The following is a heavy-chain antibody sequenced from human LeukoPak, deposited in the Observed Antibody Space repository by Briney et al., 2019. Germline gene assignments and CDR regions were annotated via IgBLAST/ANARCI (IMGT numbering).Heavy chain of an antibody. J-gene: IGHJ5*02. Sequence: SETLSLTCTVSGGSISSFYWSWIRQPPGKGLEWIGYIYYTGSTNYNSSLKSRVTISVDTSKNQFSLKLSSVTAADTAVYYCARVAAAGMIFGFDPWGQGTLVTVSS. CDR2: IYYTGST. D-gene: IGHD6-13*01. CDR3: ARVAAAGMIFGFDP. V-gene: IGHV4-59*12. CDR1: GGSISSFY.